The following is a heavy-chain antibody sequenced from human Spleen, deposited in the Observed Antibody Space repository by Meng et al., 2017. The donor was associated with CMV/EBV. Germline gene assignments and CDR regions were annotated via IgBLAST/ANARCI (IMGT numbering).Heavy chain of an antibody. Sequence: GESLKISCAASGFIFSSCAMHWVRQAPGMGLEWVAFMRHDGSYEYYADPVKGRFTISRDNSKKTLYLQMDSLRPEDTAVYYCAKDAWGSRYADWKPFDNWGQGTLVTVSS. CDR3: AKDAWGSRYADWKPFDN. CDR2: MRHDGSYE. CDR1: GFIFSSCA. J-gene: IGHJ4*02. D-gene: IGHD3-9*01. V-gene: IGHV3-30*02.